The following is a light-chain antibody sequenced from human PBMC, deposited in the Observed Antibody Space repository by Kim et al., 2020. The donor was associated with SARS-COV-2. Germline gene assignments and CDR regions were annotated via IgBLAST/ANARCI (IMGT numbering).Light chain of an antibody. CDR1: QDIDDD. V-gene: IGKV5-2*01. Sequence: TSRDKVHIPCQASQDIDDDKNWDQQKPREASIFLIPETTSLVPGIPPRFSGSGYGTDFSLTIKYIESEDASYYFCLQHDNFPLQTFGQGTKLEI. CDR2: ETT. J-gene: IGKJ2*01. CDR3: LQHDNFPLQT.